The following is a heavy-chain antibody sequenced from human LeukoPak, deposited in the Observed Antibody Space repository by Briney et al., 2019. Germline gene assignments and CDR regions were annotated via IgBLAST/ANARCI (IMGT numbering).Heavy chain of an antibody. V-gene: IGHV4-39*07. CDR1: GGSIRSSYYY. D-gene: IGHD3-10*01. CDR3: ASRSSGWFDP. Sequence: SETLSLTCTVSGGSIRSSYYYWGWIRQPPGKGLEWIGSIYDSGSTYYNPSLKSRVTISVDTSKNQFSLKLSSVTAADTAVYYCASRSSGWFDPWGQGTLVTVSS. CDR2: IYDSGST. J-gene: IGHJ5*02.